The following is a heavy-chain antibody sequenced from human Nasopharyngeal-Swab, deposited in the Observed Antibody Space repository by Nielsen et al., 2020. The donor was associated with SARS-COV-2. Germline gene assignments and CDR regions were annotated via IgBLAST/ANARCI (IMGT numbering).Heavy chain of an antibody. CDR1: GYTFTSYG. D-gene: IGHD3-3*01. Sequence: SVNVSCKASGYTFTSYGISWVRQAPGQGLEWMGWISAYNGNTNYAQKLQGRVTMTTDTSTSTAYMELRSLRSDDTAVYYCSRDSDDFWSVKNWGYYYYYGMDVWGQGTTVTVSS. J-gene: IGHJ6*02. CDR2: ISAYNGNT. CDR3: SRDSDDFWSVKNWGYYYYYGMDV. V-gene: IGHV1-18*01.